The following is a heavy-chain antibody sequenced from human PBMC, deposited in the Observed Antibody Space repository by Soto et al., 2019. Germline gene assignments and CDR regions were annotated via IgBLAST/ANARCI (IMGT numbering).Heavy chain of an antibody. V-gene: IGHV3-30-3*01. CDR3: VRDFHSGSYFFDY. Sequence: GGSLRLSCAASALVFNSYAMHWVRQTPAQGLEWVAVISTDGSNKFYADSVKGRFNISRDNSKNTLYLEMTSLREEDTAMYYCVRDFHSGSYFFDYWGQGTLVTVSS. J-gene: IGHJ4*02. CDR2: ISTDGSNK. CDR1: ALVFNSYA. D-gene: IGHD1-26*01.